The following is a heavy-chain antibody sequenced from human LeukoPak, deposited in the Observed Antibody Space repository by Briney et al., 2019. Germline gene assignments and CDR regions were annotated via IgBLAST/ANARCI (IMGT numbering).Heavy chain of an antibody. J-gene: IGHJ6*02. CDR2: INPNSGGT. CDR1: SYTFTSYG. CDR3: AASGSGQRSQNYYYYGMDV. V-gene: IGHV1-2*04. Sequence: GASVKVSCKASSYTFTSYGISWVRQAPGQGLEWMGWINPNSGGTNYAQKFQGWVTMTRDTSISTAYMELSRLRSDDTAVYYCAASGSGQRSQNYYYYGMDVWGQGTTVTVSS. D-gene: IGHD1-26*01.